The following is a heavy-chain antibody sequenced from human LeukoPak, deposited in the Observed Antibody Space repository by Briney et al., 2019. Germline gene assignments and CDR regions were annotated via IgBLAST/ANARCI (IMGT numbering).Heavy chain of an antibody. Sequence: NHGESLKISCKGSGYSFTSYWIGWVRQMPGKGLEWVAIIYPGDSDIRYSPSFQGQVTVSADKSISTAYLQWSSLKASDSAMYYCARPVIAVGIDYWGQGTLVTVSS. CDR2: IYPGDSDI. D-gene: IGHD2-21*01. CDR3: ARPVIAVGIDY. J-gene: IGHJ4*02. CDR1: GYSFTSYW. V-gene: IGHV5-51*01.